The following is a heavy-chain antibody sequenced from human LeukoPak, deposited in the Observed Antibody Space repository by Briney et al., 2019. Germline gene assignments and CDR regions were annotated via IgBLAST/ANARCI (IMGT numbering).Heavy chain of an antibody. J-gene: IGHJ4*02. V-gene: IGHV4-39*07. CDR3: ARGGGALDY. CDR2: LYYSESS. Sequence: SETLSLTCTVSGGSISSSPYYWGWIRQPPGKGLEWIGSLYYSESSYYNPSLKSRVTISVDTSNNQFSLRLRSVTAADTAVYYCARGGGALDYWGQGTLVTVSS. CDR1: GGSISSSPYY. D-gene: IGHD2-21*01.